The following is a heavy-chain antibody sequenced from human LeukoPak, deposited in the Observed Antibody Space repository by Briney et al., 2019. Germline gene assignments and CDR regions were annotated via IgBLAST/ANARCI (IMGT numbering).Heavy chain of an antibody. CDR3: ARDSGVDAHNDY. CDR2: INTDGTVT. D-gene: IGHD3-3*01. Sequence: PGGSLRLSCAASGFTLSSYWMHWVRQVPGKGLVWVSHINTDGTVTHYADSVKGRFTISRDNAKNSLYLQMNSLRDEDTAVYFCARDSGVDAHNDYWGQGTLVTVSS. V-gene: IGHV3-74*01. CDR1: GFTLSSYW. J-gene: IGHJ4*02.